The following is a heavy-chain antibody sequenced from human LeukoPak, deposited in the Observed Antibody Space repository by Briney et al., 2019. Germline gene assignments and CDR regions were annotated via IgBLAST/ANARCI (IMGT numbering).Heavy chain of an antibody. CDR1: GGSISSYY. V-gene: IGHV4-59*01. J-gene: IGHJ6*02. Sequence: PSETLSLTCTVSGGSISSYYWSWIRQPPGKGLEWIGYIYHSGSTNYNPSPSLKTRVTISVDRSNIQFSLKLRYVTAEDTAVYYCARATYCTNGVCRIYGMDVWGQGTTVTVSS. D-gene: IGHD2-8*01. CDR2: IYHSGST. CDR3: ARATYCTNGVCRIYGMDV.